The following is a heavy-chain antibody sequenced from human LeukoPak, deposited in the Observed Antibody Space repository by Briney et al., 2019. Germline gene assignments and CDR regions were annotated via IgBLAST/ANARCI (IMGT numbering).Heavy chain of an antibody. J-gene: IGHJ4*02. CDR3: ASQSTVKYYFDY. D-gene: IGHD4-17*01. V-gene: IGHV4-59*01. CDR2: NSYSGHT. CDR1: GGSISSYY. Sequence: SETLSLTCTVSGGSISSYYWTWIRQPPGKGLEWIGYNSYSGHTNYNPSLKSRVTISVDMSKKQFALKLSSVTAADTAVYYCASQSTVKYYFDYWGQGTLVTVSS.